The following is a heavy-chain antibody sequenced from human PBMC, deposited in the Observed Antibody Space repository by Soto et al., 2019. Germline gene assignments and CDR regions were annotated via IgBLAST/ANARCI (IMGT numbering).Heavy chain of an antibody. J-gene: IGHJ3*02. D-gene: IGHD5-12*01. CDR3: ARGLVATIIAFDI. V-gene: IGHV1-8*02. Sequence: ASVKVSCKASGYTFTSYGISWVRQAPGQGLEWMGWMSPNNGNTGYAQKFQGRVTMTRNTSISTAYMELSSLRSEDTAVYYCARGLVATIIAFDIWGQGTMVTVSS. CDR2: MSPNNGNT. CDR1: GYTFTSYG.